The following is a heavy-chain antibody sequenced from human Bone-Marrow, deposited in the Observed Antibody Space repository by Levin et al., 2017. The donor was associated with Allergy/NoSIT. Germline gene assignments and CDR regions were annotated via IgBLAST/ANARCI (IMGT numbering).Heavy chain of an antibody. J-gene: IGHJ4*02. CDR3: ARVEDAY. D-gene: IGHD5-24*01. CDR1: GYTFNGYY. Sequence: GASVKVSCKASGYTFNGYYIHWVRQAPGQGLEWMGWINPNSGGTNYAQQFQGRVTMTRDTSISTAYMELSRLRSDDTAVYFCARVEDAYWGQGTLVTVSS. V-gene: IGHV1-2*02. CDR2: INPNSGGT.